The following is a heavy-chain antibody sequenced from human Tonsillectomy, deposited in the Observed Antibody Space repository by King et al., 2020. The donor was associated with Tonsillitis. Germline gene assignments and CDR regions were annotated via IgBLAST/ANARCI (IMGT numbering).Heavy chain of an antibody. V-gene: IGHV5-10-1*03. J-gene: IGHJ4*02. CDR2: IDPSDSYT. D-gene: IGHD3-22*01. CDR3: ARFYISSDDYDESLGY. Sequence: EVQLVESGAEVKKPGESLRISCKGSGYSFTSYWVSWVRQMPGKGLEWMGRIDPSDSYTTYTPSFQGHVTISADKSISTAYLQWSSLKASDTAMYYCARFYISSDDYDESLGYWGQGTLCTVSS. CDR1: GYSFTSYW.